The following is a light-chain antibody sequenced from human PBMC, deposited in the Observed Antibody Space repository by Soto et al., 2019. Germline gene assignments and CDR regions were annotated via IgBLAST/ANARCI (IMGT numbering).Light chain of an antibody. Sequence: DIVMTQSPDSLAVSLGERATINCKSSQSVLYSSNNKNYLAWYQQKPGQPPKLLIYWASTRESGVPDRFSGSGSGTDFTLSIRSLQAEDVAVYYCQQYYSTLGRTFGQGTKVEIK. CDR1: QSVLYSSNNKNY. V-gene: IGKV4-1*01. J-gene: IGKJ1*01. CDR2: WAS. CDR3: QQYYSTLGRT.